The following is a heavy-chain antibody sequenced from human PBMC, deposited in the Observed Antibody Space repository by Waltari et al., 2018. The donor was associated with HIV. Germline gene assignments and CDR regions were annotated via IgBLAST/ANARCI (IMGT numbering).Heavy chain of an antibody. Sequence: EVQLVESGGGLVQLGGSLRLSCAASGFTFSSYEMNWVRQAPGKDLEWVSYISSSGSTIYYTDSVKGRFTISRDNAKNSLYLQMNSLRAEDTAVYYCARDWGSGSYRWGQGTLFTVSS. D-gene: IGHD3-10*01. CDR2: ISSSGSTI. V-gene: IGHV3-48*03. CDR1: GFTFSSYE. J-gene: IGHJ4*02. CDR3: ARDWGSGSYR.